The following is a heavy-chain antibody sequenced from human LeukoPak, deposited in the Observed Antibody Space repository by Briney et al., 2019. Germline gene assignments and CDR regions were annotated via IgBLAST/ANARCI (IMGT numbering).Heavy chain of an antibody. V-gene: IGHV1-8*01. Sequence: GASVKVSCKASGYTFTSYDINWVRQATGQGLEWMGWMNPNSGNTGYAQKFQGRVTMTRNTSISTAYMELSSLRSEDTAVYYCARASGYSYGYMGNYYYGMDVWGQGTTVTVSS. J-gene: IGHJ6*02. CDR3: ARASGYSYGYMGNYYYGMDV. D-gene: IGHD5-18*01. CDR1: GYTFTSYD. CDR2: MNPNSGNT.